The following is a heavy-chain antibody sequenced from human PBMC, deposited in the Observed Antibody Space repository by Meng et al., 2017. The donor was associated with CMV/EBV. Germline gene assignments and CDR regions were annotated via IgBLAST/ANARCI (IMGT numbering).Heavy chain of an antibody. D-gene: IGHD2-2*01. CDR3: ARERVIVVVPAATTYYYYGMDV. CDR2: INPNSGGT. V-gene: IGHV1-2*02. Sequence: SVKVSCKASGYTFTGYYMHWVRQAPGQGLEWMGWINPNSGGTNYAQKFQGRVTMTRDTSISTAYMELSRLRSDDTAVYYCARERVIVVVPAATTYYYYGMDVWGQGTTVTVSS. CDR1: GYTFTGYY. J-gene: IGHJ6*02.